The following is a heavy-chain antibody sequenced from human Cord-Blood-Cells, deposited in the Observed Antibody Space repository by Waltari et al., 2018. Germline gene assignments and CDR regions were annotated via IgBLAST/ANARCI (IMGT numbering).Heavy chain of an antibody. CDR1: GGSFSSYA. CDR2: IIPIFGTA. V-gene: IGHV1-69*01. CDR3: AREPYDYVWGSYRGFDP. Sequence: VQRVHYVAEVKKPGSSVQVPCNAAGGSFSSYAVSWVGQARGQGLEWMGGIIPIFGTANYAQKFQGRVTITADESTSTAYMELSSLRSEDTAVYYCAREPYDYVWGSYRGFDPWGQGTLVTVSS. D-gene: IGHD3-16*02. J-gene: IGHJ5*02.